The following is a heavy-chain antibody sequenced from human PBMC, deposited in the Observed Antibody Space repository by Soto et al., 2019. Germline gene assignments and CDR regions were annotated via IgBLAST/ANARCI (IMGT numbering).Heavy chain of an antibody. Sequence: QVQLVESGGGLVKPGGSLRLSCAASGFTFSDYYMTWIRQAPGKGLEWVSYISSSSTYTNYGDSVKGRFTISRDNAKNSLYLQMNSLRAEDTAVYYCARDRSRDSSGWIEYWGQGTLVNVSS. CDR1: GFTFSDYY. CDR3: ARDRSRDSSGWIEY. J-gene: IGHJ4*02. V-gene: IGHV3-11*05. D-gene: IGHD3-22*01. CDR2: ISSSSTYT.